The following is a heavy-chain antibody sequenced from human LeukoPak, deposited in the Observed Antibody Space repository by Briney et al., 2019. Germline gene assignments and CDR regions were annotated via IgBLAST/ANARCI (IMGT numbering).Heavy chain of an antibody. CDR2: ISYDGSNK. CDR1: GFTFSSYG. J-gene: IGHJ4*02. D-gene: IGHD3-22*01. V-gene: IGHV3-30*18. CDR3: AKDFFTYYYDSSGSEFDY. Sequence: GGSLRLSCAASGFTFSSYGMHWVRQAPGKGLEGVAVISYDGSNKYYADSVKGRFTISRDNSKNTLYLQMNSLRAEDTAVYYCAKDFFTYYYDSSGSEFDYWGQGTLVTVSS.